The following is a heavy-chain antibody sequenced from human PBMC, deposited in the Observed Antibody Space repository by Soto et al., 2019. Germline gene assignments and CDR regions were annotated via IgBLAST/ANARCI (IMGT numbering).Heavy chain of an antibody. CDR3: ARPKTVITFGGVIGGFDP. CDR1: GYTFTSYY. D-gene: IGHD3-16*02. V-gene: IGHV1-46*01. CDR2: INPSGGST. J-gene: IGHJ5*02. Sequence: QVQLVQSGAEVKKPGASVKVSCKASGYTFTSYYMHWVRQAPGQGLEWMGIINPSGGSTSYAQKFQGIVTMTRDTSTSTVYMELSSLRSEDTAVYYCARPKTVITFGGVIGGFDPWGQGTLVTVSS.